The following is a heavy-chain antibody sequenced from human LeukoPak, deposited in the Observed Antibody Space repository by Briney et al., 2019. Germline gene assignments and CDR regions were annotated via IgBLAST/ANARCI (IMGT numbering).Heavy chain of an antibody. J-gene: IGHJ6*02. V-gene: IGHV1-46*01. D-gene: IGHD2-21*02. CDR1: GYTFTSYY. CDR3: AREYCGGDCYFYYYYYGMDV. CDR2: INPSGGST. Sequence: ASVKVSCKASGYTFTSYYMHWVRQAPGQGLEWMGIINPSGGSTSYAQKFQGRVTITADKSTSTAYMELSSLRSEDTAVYYCAREYCGGDCYFYYYYYGMDVWGQGTTVTVSS.